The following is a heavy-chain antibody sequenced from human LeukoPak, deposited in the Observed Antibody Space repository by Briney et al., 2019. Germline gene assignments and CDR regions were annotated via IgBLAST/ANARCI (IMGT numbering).Heavy chain of an antibody. CDR2: ISSSGSTI. D-gene: IGHD2-2*01. CDR3: ARWGCSSTSCLDP. Sequence: PGGSLRLSCAASGFTFSDYYMSWIRQAPGKGLEWVSYISSSGSTIYYADSVKGRFTISRDNAKNSLHLQMNSLRAEDTAVYYCARWGCSSTSCLDPWGQGTLVTVSS. CDR1: GFTFSDYY. J-gene: IGHJ5*02. V-gene: IGHV3-11*01.